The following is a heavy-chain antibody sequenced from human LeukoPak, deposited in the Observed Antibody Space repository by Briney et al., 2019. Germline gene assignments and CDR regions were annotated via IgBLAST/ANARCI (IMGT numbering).Heavy chain of an antibody. CDR1: GFNVSDYY. CDR3: ARGGSRKWFDP. D-gene: IGHD1-14*01. Sequence: KPGGSLRLSCAASGFNVSDYYMSWIRQAPGKGLEWVSYISSSSSYTNYADSVKGRFTISRDNAKNSLYLRMNSLRAEDTAVYYCARGGSRKWFDPWGQGTLVTVSS. V-gene: IGHV3-11*06. J-gene: IGHJ5*02. CDR2: ISSSSSYT.